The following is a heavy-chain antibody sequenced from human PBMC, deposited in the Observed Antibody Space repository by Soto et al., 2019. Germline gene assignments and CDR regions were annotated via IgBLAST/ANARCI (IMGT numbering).Heavy chain of an antibody. V-gene: IGHV3-23*01. CDR1: GFTFSSYA. CDR2: IRGSGGST. CDR3: AKRRDWNPAGAFDI. Sequence: EVQLLESGGALVQPGGSLRLSCAASGFTFSSYAMSWVRQAPGKGLEWVSAIRGSGGSTYYADSVKGRFTISRDNSKNTLDLQMNSLRAEDTAVYYCAKRRDWNPAGAFDIWGQGTMVTVSS. D-gene: IGHD1-1*01. J-gene: IGHJ3*02.